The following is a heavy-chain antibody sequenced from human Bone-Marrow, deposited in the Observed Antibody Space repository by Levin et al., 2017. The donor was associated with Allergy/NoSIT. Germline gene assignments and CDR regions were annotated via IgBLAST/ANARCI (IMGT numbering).Heavy chain of an antibody. CDR1: GFTFGDYS. D-gene: IGHD5-18*01. CDR3: TRGAYSYQF. Sequence: SGGSLRLSCTASGFTFGDYSMSWFRQAPGKGLEWVSLIRSTVSGGTTEYAASVQGRFTISRDDSKSIAYLHMNSLKTEDTAVYYCTRGAYSYQFWGQGTLVTVSS. J-gene: IGHJ4*02. CDR2: IRSTVSGGTT. V-gene: IGHV3-49*03.